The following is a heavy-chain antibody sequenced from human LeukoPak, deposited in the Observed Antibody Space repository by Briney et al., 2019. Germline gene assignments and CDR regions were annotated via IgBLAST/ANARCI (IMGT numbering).Heavy chain of an antibody. CDR2: ISTYNIHT. CDR3: ARADDYGGNPGAFDI. Sequence: GASVKVSRKTSGYTFTSFGVSWVRQAPGRGLEWIGWISTYNIHTNYAQNLQGRVTMTTDTSTSTAYMELRSLTSDDTALYYCARADDYGGNPGAFDIWGQGTMVTVSS. V-gene: IGHV1-18*01. CDR1: GYTFTSFG. D-gene: IGHD4-23*01. J-gene: IGHJ3*02.